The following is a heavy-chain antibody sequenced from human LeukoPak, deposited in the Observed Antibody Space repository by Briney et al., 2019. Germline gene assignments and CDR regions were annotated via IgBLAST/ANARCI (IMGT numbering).Heavy chain of an antibody. CDR2: IYYGGST. CDR1: GGSISSYY. J-gene: IGHJ4*02. Sequence: SETLSLTCTVSGGSISSYYWSWIRQPPGKGLEWIGYIYYGGSTNYNPSLKSRVTISVDTSKNQFSLKLSSVTAADTAVYYCARRSSGSMAYYFDYWGQGTLVTVSS. D-gene: IGHD3-22*01. V-gene: IGHV4-59*08. CDR3: ARRSSGSMAYYFDY.